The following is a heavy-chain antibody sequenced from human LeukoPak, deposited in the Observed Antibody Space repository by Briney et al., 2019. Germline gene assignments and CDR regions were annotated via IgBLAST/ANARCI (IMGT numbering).Heavy chain of an antibody. CDR3: ASTGTYYYDSSGIDY. CDR1: GGSISSYY. D-gene: IGHD3-22*01. CDR2: IYYSGST. J-gene: IGHJ4*02. V-gene: IGHV4-59*01. Sequence: SETLSLTCTVSGGSISSYYWSWIRQPPGKGLEWIGYIYYSGSTNYNPSLKSRVTISVDTSKNQFSLKLSSVTAADTAVYYCASTGTYYYDSSGIDYWGQGTLVTVSS.